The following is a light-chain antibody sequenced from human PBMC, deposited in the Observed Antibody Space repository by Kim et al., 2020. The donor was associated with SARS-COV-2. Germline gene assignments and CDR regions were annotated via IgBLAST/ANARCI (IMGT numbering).Light chain of an antibody. J-gene: IGLJ2*01. Sequence: SYELTQPPSVSVSPGQIASITCSGDKLGDKYACWYQQKPGQSPVLVIYQDRKRPSGIPQRFSGSNSGNTATLTISGTQAMDEADYYCQAWDSSTHVVFGGGTQLTVL. CDR2: QDR. CDR1: KLGDKY. CDR3: QAWDSSTHVV. V-gene: IGLV3-1*01.